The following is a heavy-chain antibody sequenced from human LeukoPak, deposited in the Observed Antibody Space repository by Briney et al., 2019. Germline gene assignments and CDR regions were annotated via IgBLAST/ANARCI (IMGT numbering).Heavy chain of an antibody. CDR1: GGSISSHY. J-gene: IGHJ2*01. V-gene: IGHV4-59*11. CDR3: ARDPIVSVGDWYFDL. Sequence: PSETLSLTCTVSGGSISSHYWSWIRQPPGKGLEWIGYIYYSGSTNYTNYNPSLKSRLTIPLDTSKNQFSLKLRSVTAADTAVYYCARDPIVSVGDWYFDLWGRGTLVTVSS. D-gene: IGHD3-16*02. CDR2: IYYSGSTNYT.